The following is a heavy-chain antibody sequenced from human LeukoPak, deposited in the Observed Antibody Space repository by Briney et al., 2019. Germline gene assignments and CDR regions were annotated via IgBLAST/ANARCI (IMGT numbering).Heavy chain of an antibody. J-gene: IGHJ4*02. Sequence: PGGSLRLSCAASGFTFSSYAMSWVRQAPGKGLEWVSAISGSGGSTYYADSVKGRFTISRDNSKNTLYLQMNSLRAEDTAVYYCAKDLWGSSGWRGYFDYWGQGTLVTVSS. CDR3: AKDLWGSSGWRGYFDY. CDR2: ISGSGGST. V-gene: IGHV3-23*01. CDR1: GFTFSSYA. D-gene: IGHD6-19*01.